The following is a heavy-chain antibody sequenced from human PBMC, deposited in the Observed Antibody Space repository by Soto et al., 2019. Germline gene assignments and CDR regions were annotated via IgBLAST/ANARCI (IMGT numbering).Heavy chain of an antibody. D-gene: IGHD6-19*01. V-gene: IGHV3-11*01. CDR1: GFTFSDYY. Sequence: PGGSLRLSCAASGFTFSDYYMSWIRQAPGKGLEWVSYISSSGSTIYYADSVKGRFTISRDNAKNSLYLQMNSLRAEDTAVYYCAKPERLVGAVAGTGYYFDYWGQGTLVTVSS. CDR3: AKPERLVGAVAGTGYYFDY. CDR2: ISSSGSTI. J-gene: IGHJ4*02.